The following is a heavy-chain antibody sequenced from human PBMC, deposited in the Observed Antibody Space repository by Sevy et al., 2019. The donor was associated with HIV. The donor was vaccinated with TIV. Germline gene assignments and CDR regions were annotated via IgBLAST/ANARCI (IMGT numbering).Heavy chain of an antibody. CDR1: GGSISSGGFF. Sequence: SETLSLTCSVSGGSISSGGFFWSWIRQHPGKGLEWIGYIYYGGGTYYNPSLKSRSMISVDTSKNQFSQKVNSVTVADTAVYYCARFYDSSGGWFDPWGQGMLVTVSS. D-gene: IGHD3-22*01. J-gene: IGHJ5*02. CDR3: ARFYDSSGGWFDP. CDR2: IYYGGGT. V-gene: IGHV4-31*03.